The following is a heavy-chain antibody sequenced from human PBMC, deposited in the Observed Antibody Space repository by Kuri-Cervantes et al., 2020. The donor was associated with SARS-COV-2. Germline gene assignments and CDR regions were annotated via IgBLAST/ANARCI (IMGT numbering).Heavy chain of an antibody. J-gene: IGHJ5*02. Sequence: ETLSLTCAASGFTFSSYWMSWVRQAPGKGLEWVANIKQDGSEKYYVDSVKGRFTISRDNAKNSLYLQMNSLRAEDTAVYYCARDLAAVAGGGWFDPWGQGTLVTVSS. D-gene: IGHD6-19*01. CDR2: IKQDGSEK. CDR1: GFTFSSYW. CDR3: ARDLAAVAGGGWFDP. V-gene: IGHV3-7*01.